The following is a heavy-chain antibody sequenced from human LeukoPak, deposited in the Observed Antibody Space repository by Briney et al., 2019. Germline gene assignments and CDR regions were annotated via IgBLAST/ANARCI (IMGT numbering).Heavy chain of an antibody. J-gene: IGHJ4*02. V-gene: IGHV3-33*08. Sequence: GGSLRLSCAASGLTFSSYGMHWVRHPPGKGLEWVALIWYDGTNNYYGDSVKGRFTISRDNSKNTLYLQMNNLRAEDTAVYYCARDANYYFDYWGQGTLVTVSS. CDR3: ARDANYYFDY. D-gene: IGHD1-7*01. CDR2: IWYDGTNN. CDR1: GLTFSSYG.